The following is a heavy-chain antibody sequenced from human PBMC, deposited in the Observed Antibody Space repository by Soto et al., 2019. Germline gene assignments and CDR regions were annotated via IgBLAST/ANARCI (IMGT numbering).Heavy chain of an antibody. CDR1: GDSMTGYY. D-gene: IGHD6-13*01. CDR2: IYYSGST. V-gene: IGHV4-59*01. CDR3: ARGRVSSSKRYILGMSY. Sequence: PSETLSLTCTVSGDSMTGYYWGWIRQPPGKRLEWIGYIYYSGSTNYNPSLKSRASLFIDTSENQFSLRLSSVTAADTAVYYCARGRVSSSKRYILGMSYWGQGTLVTVSS. J-gene: IGHJ4*02.